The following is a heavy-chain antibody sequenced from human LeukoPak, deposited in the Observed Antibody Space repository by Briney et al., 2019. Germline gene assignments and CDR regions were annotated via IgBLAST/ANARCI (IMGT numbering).Heavy chain of an antibody. CDR1: GGSISSYY. Sequence: SETLSLTCTVSGGSISSYYWSWIRQPAGKGLEWIGRIYTSGSTNYNPSLKSRVTMSVDTSKNQFSLKLSSVTAADTAVYYCARDFSDCSGGSCYPGWFDPWGQGTLVTVSS. D-gene: IGHD2-15*01. J-gene: IGHJ5*02. CDR2: IYTSGST. V-gene: IGHV4-4*07. CDR3: ARDFSDCSGGSCYPGWFDP.